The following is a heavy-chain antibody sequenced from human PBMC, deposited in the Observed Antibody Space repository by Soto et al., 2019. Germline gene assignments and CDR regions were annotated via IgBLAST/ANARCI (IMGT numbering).Heavy chain of an antibody. J-gene: IGHJ4*02. CDR1: GLTFSNYA. Sequence: EGRLLESGGGLVKPGGSLRLSCATSGLTFSNYAMSWVRQAPGGGLEWVSAMSGSSSTTYYADSVRGRFTISRDRSKNKLYLQMSSLRAEDTALYYCAKNQERELPRVIDFWGQGTLVSVSS. V-gene: IGHV3-23*01. D-gene: IGHD1-7*01. CDR3: AKNQERELPRVIDF. CDR2: MSGSSSTT.